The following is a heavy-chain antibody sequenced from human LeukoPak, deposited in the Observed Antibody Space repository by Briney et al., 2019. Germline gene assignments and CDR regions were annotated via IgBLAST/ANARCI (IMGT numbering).Heavy chain of an antibody. CDR1: GFTFSSYS. D-gene: IGHD6-19*01. Sequence: GGSLRLSCAASGFTFSSYSMNRVRRAPGKGLEWVSIIYRGVNTYYADSVKGRFTISRDSSKNTLYLQMNSLRVEDTAVYYCAREGIVVAEEYYYGMDVWGQGTTVTVSS. CDR2: IYRGVNT. J-gene: IGHJ6*02. V-gene: IGHV3-53*01. CDR3: AREGIVVAEEYYYGMDV.